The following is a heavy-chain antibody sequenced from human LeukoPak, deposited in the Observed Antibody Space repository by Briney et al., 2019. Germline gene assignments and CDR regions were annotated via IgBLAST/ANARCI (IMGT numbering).Heavy chain of an antibody. CDR1: GFTFSSFS. D-gene: IGHD3-22*01. CDR3: ARDRGYYDSSGYTPIDY. J-gene: IGHJ4*02. CDR2: ISSGSSYI. Sequence: PGGSLRLSCAASGFTFSSFSINWVRQASGKGLEWVSSISSGSSYIYYADSVKGRFTISRDNAKNSLYLQMNSLRAEDTAVYYCARDRGYYDSSGYTPIDYWGQGTLVTVSS. V-gene: IGHV3-21*01.